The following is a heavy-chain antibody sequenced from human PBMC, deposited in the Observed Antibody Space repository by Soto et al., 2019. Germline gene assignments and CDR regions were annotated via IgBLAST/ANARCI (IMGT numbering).Heavy chain of an antibody. J-gene: IGHJ4*02. CDR3: ARKRSWSYFDY. V-gene: IGHV1-8*01. Sequence: QVQLVQSGAEVKKPGASVKVSCKASGYTFTSYDINWVRQATGQGLEWMGWMNPNSGNTGYAQKFQGRVTMTRNTSVSTVYMDLSSLRYEDTAVYYCARKRSWSYFDYWGQGTLVTVSS. CDR2: MNPNSGNT. D-gene: IGHD3-10*01. CDR1: GYTFTSYD.